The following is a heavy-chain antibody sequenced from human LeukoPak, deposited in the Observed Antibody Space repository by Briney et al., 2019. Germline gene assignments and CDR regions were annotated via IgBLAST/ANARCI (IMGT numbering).Heavy chain of an antibody. J-gene: IGHJ4*02. CDR1: GFTFSHYS. Sequence: GGSLRLSCAASGFTFSHYSRNWVRQAPGNGLEWVSSISSSSNYIYYADSVKGRFSISRDNAKNSLYLQMNSLRAEDTAVYYCARVRARYGVVVAATSDYWGQGTLVTVSS. CDR3: ARVRARYGVVVAATSDY. CDR2: ISSSSNYI. V-gene: IGHV3-21*01. D-gene: IGHD2-15*01.